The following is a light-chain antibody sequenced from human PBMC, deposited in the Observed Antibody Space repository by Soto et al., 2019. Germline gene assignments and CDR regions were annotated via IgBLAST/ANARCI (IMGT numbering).Light chain of an antibody. V-gene: IGKV1-13*02. CDR1: QGISNA. J-gene: IGKJ5*01. Sequence: ASQLTQSPYSLSASVGDTVTITCRASQGISNALPWYQQIPVKPPKLLIYDASTLESGVPPRFSGSGSGTDFTLTISSLRPGDFATQYCKQFNGFPTIGQGTRLEI. CDR2: DAS. CDR3: KQFNGFPT.